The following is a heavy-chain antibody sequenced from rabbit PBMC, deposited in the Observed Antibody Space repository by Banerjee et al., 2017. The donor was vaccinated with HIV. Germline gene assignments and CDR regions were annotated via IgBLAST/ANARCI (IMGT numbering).Heavy chain of an antibody. D-gene: IGHD8-1*01. CDR2: INTSSGNT. V-gene: IGHV1S40*01. J-gene: IGHJ6*01. CDR3: ARRNTGSGHYSL. CDR1: GFSFSNKYV. Sequence: QSLEESGGDLVKPGRSLTLTCTASGFSFSNKYVMCWVRQAPGKGLEWIACINTSSGNTVYASWAKGRFTISKTSSTTVTLQMTSLTAADTATYFCARRNTGSGHYSLWGPGTLVTVS.